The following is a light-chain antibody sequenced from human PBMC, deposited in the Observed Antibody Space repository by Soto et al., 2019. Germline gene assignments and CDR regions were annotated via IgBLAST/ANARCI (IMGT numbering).Light chain of an antibody. CDR3: QQYDNWPPIT. CDR1: QAVNTR. Sequence: EIVLTQSPATLSSFPGDRVTLSCRASQAVNTRLAWYQHKPGQAPRLLIYLTSNRAAGIPARFSGSGSETDFTLTISSLQSEDFAVYYCQQYDNWPPITFGQGTRLEIK. J-gene: IGKJ5*01. CDR2: LTS. V-gene: IGKV3D-15*01.